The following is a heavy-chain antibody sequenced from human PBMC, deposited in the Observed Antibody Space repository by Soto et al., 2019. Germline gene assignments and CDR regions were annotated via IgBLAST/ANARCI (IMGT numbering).Heavy chain of an antibody. CDR3: MRRYNWNDKYFKP. CDR1: GASISVHSYY. CDR2: SYYSGTT. D-gene: IGHD1-20*01. V-gene: IGHV4-39*01. J-gene: IGHJ1*01. Sequence: SETLSLTCTVSGASISVHSYYWTWIRQPPGKGLEWIGSSYYSGTTYFNPSRKSRATISVDTAKNQFSLRLTSVTAADTAIYYGMRRYNWNDKYFKPWGAGALVTFSS.